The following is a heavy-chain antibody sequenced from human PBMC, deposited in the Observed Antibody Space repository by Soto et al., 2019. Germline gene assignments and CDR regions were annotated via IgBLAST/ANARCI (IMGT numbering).Heavy chain of an antibody. J-gene: IGHJ4*02. CDR2: IYYTGTT. CDR1: GGPISSSGHF. D-gene: IGHD1-26*01. Sequence: QLQLQESGPGLVKPSETLSLICSVSGGPISSSGHFWASIRQPPGRGLEWLATIYYTGTTYYNPSLKSRLTISMDTSKDQFSLDLTSMTAADTAFYFCARRVYSGSGRDYFDRWGQGSLVTVSS. CDR3: ARRVYSGSGRDYFDR. V-gene: IGHV4-39*01.